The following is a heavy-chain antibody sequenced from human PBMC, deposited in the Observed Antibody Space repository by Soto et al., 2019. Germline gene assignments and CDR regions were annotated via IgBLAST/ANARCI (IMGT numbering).Heavy chain of an antibody. Sequence: SETLSLTCTVSGGSIYSDVDYWGWIRQPPGKGLEWIGSMYSGGSTYYNPSVKSRVTMSVDTSKNQFSLRLSSVTAADTAVYYCARLNGYCVSTNCHGYYGMDVWGQGTTVTVSS. J-gene: IGHJ6*02. CDR2: MYSGGST. D-gene: IGHD2-2*03. V-gene: IGHV4-39*01. CDR3: ARLNGYCVSTNCHGYYGMDV. CDR1: GGSIYSDVDY.